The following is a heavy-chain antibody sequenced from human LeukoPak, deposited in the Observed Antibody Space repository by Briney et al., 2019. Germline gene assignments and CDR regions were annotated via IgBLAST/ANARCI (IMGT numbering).Heavy chain of an antibody. D-gene: IGHD2-2*03. Sequence: PSETLSHTCTVSGGSISSYYWSWIRQPPGKGLEWIGEINHSGSTNYNPSLKSRVTISVDTSKNQFSLKLSSVTAADTAVYYCARVDIVVVPAAMPGPRLYYYYGMDVWGQGTTVTVSS. CDR1: GGSISSYY. J-gene: IGHJ6*02. CDR3: ARVDIVVVPAAMPGPRLYYYYGMDV. V-gene: IGHV4-34*01. CDR2: INHSGST.